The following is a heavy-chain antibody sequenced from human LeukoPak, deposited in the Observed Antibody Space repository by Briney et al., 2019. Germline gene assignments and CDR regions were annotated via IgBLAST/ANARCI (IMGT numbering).Heavy chain of an antibody. V-gene: IGHV4-39*01. CDR1: GGSISSSSYY. Sequence: NPSETLSLTCTVSGGSISSSSYYWGWIRQPPGKGLEWIGSIYYSGNTNYNPSLKSRVTISVDTSKNQFSLKLSSVTAADTAVCYCARHDSSGWYNPFDYWGQGTLVTVSS. CDR3: ARHDSSGWYNPFDY. CDR2: IYYSGNT. D-gene: IGHD6-19*01. J-gene: IGHJ4*02.